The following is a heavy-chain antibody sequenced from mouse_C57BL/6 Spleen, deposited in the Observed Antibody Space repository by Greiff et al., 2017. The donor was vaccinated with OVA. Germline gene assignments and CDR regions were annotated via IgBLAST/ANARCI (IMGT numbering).Heavy chain of an antibody. CDR2: ISYDGSN. CDR3: ARDYYSNYGD. V-gene: IGHV3-6*01. J-gene: IGHJ2*01. D-gene: IGHD2-5*01. Sequence: VQLKQSGPGLVKPSQSLSLTCSVTGYSITSGYYWNWIRQFPGNKLEWMGYISYDGSNNYNPSLKNRISITRDTSKNQFFLKLNSVTTEDTATYYCARDYYSNYGDWGQGTTLTVSS. CDR1: GYSITSGYY.